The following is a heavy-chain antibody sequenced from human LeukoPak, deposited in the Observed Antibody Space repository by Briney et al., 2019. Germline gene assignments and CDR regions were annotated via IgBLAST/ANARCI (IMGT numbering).Heavy chain of an antibody. CDR2: VYDSEST. J-gene: IGHJ4*02. Sequence: SETLSLTCTVSGGSINNYYWTWIRQPPGKGLEWIGYVYDSESTNYNPSLKSRLTISVDTSKNQFSLRLRSVTAADTAVYYCARHLPTGLLLWFGEPFFDYWGQGTLVTVSS. CDR1: GGSINNYY. D-gene: IGHD3-10*01. CDR3: ARHLPTGLLLWFGEPFFDY. V-gene: IGHV4-59*01.